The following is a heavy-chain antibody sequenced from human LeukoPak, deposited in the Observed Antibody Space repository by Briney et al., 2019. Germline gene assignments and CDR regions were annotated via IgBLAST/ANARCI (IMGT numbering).Heavy chain of an antibody. CDR3: ARDQAIFYGMDV. Sequence: ERSLRLSCAASGFTFSSYAMHWVRQAPGKGLEWVAVISYDGSNKYYADSVKGRFTISRDNSKNTLYLQVNSLRAEDTAVYYCARDQAIFYGMDVWGQGTTVTVSS. CDR1: GFTFSSYA. CDR2: ISYDGSNK. D-gene: IGHD3-9*01. J-gene: IGHJ6*02. V-gene: IGHV3-30-3*01.